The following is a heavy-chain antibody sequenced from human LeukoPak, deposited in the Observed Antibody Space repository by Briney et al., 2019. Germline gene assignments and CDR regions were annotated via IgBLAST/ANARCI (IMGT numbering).Heavy chain of an antibody. CDR3: ARGVRVADY. Sequence: SETLSLTCAVFGGSFSSYYWSWIRQSPGRGLEWIGEINHTGSTYYNPSLKSRVSISEDTSKNQFSLKLSSVTAADAAVYYCARGVRVADYWGQGTLVTVSS. D-gene: IGHD2-15*01. CDR2: INHTGST. J-gene: IGHJ4*02. V-gene: IGHV4-34*01. CDR1: GGSFSSYY.